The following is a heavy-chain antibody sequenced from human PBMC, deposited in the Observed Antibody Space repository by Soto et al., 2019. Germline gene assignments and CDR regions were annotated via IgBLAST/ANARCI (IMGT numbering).Heavy chain of an antibody. CDR1: GFTFSSYA. D-gene: IGHD5-12*01. J-gene: IGHJ4*02. CDR2: ISYDGSNK. Sequence: XESLRLSCAASGFTFSSYAMHWVRQAPGKGLEWVAVISYDGSNKYYADSVKGRFTISRDNSKNTLYLQMNSLRAEDTAVYYCQRVLEMATISSDYWGQGTLVTVSS. V-gene: IGHV3-30-3*01. CDR3: QRVLEMATISSDY.